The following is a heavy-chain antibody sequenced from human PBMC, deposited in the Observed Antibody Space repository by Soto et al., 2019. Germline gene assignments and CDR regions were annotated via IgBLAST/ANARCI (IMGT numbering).Heavy chain of an antibody. J-gene: IGHJ4*02. V-gene: IGHV4-39*01. Sequence: SETLSLTRSVSGDSISRSSYNWGWIRQSPGEGLEWIASITNNGGTQYNPSLKSRVTIFVDTSKNEFSLKVTSVTAADTGVYFCASRYAPSEFDHWGQGSLVTVSS. CDR3: ASRYAPSEFDH. D-gene: IGHD2-2*01. CDR2: ITNNGGT. CDR1: GDSISRSSYN.